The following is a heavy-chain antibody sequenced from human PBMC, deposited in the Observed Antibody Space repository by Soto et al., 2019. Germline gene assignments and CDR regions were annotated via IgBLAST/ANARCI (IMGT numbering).Heavy chain of an antibody. CDR1: AFNLRSYS. J-gene: IGHJ6*02. CDR3: GRGAGTPKIYAMGMDV. CDR2: INGDSGKP. V-gene: IGHV1-3*01. D-gene: IGHD2-2*01. Sequence: QAQLVQSGPEVQKPGASMKVSCKASAFNLRSYSIHWVRQAPGQRLEWMGQINGDSGKPRYSHRFEGRVTFKRDTDASTATLELHSLRPEDTAVYYCGRGAGTPKIYAMGMDVWGQGTAVSVSS.